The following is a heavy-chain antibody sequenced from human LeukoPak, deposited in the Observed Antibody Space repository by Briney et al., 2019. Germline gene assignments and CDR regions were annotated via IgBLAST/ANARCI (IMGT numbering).Heavy chain of an antibody. J-gene: IGHJ3*02. V-gene: IGHV4-4*07. CDR3: ARGSGSGWYHDAFDI. CDR1: GGSISSYY. Sequence: SETLSLTCTVSGGSISSYYWSWIRQPAGKGLEWIRRIYTSGSTNYNPSLKSRVTMSVDTSKNQFSLKVTSVTAADTAVYYCARGSGSGWYHDAFDIWGQGTMVTVSS. CDR2: IYTSGST. D-gene: IGHD6-19*01.